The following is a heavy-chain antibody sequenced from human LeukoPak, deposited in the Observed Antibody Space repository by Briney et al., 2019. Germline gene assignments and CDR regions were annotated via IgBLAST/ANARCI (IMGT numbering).Heavy chain of an antibody. Sequence: SETLSLTCTVSGGSISSYYWSWIRQPPGKGLEWIGYIYYSGSTNYSPSLKSRVTISVDTSKNQFSLKLSSVTAADTAVYYCARGRVGAKGGYWGQGTLVTVSS. CDR1: GGSISSYY. D-gene: IGHD1-26*01. J-gene: IGHJ4*02. CDR2: IYYSGST. V-gene: IGHV4-59*12. CDR3: ARGRVGAKGGY.